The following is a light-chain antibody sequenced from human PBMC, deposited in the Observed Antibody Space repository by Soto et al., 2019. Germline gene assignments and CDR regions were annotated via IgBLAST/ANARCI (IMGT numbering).Light chain of an antibody. V-gene: IGKV3-20*01. J-gene: IGKJ5*01. CDR2: GAS. CDR3: QHFGGTTFT. CDR1: QSVSSSY. Sequence: PGEGATLSCRASQSVSSSYIAWYQQRPGQTPILLIYGASTRATGIPDRFSGSGSGTHFTLTISRLEPGDFAVYYCQHFGGTTFTFGQGTRLEIK.